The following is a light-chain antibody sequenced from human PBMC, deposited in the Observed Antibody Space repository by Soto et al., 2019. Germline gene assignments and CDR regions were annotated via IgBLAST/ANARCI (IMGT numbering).Light chain of an antibody. CDR3: QQYDLRPLT. CDR2: GAS. Sequence: EIVMTQSPATLSVSPGERATLSCRASQSVSSDLAWYHQKPGQAPRLLIYGASTRATGIPDRFSGGGSGTDFPLTISSLPYEDFTVYYCQQYDLRPLTFGGGTKVDI. J-gene: IGKJ4*01. CDR1: QSVSSD. V-gene: IGKV3-15*01.